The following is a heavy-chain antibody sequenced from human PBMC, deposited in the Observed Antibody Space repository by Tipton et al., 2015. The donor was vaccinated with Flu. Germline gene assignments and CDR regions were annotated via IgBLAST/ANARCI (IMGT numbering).Heavy chain of an antibody. CDR1: GFTVSSNY. CDR2: IYSGGST. D-gene: IGHD2-2*01. Sequence: GSLRPSCVVSGFTVSSNYMTWVRQAPGKGLEWVSVIYSGGSTKYADSVKGRFTISRDNSKNTLYLQMNSLRAEDTAVYYCARGRGYCVTTTCLLPFDFWGQGTLVTVSS. J-gene: IGHJ4*02. CDR3: ARGRGYCVTTTCLLPFDF. V-gene: IGHV3-53*01.